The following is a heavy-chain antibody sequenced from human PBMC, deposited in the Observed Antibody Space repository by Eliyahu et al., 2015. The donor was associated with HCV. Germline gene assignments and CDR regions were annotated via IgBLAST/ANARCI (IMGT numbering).Heavy chain of an antibody. CDR3: ARSRGYYGGGSSAFDI. Sequence: EVKKPGSSVKVSCKASGGTFSSYTISWVRQAPGQGLEWMGRIIPILGIANYAQKFQGRVTITADKSTSTAYMELSSLRSEDTAVYYCARSRGYYGGGSSAFDIWGQGTMVTVSS. CDR2: IIPILGIA. D-gene: IGHD3-10*01. V-gene: IGHV1-69*02. CDR1: GGTFSSYT. J-gene: IGHJ3*02.